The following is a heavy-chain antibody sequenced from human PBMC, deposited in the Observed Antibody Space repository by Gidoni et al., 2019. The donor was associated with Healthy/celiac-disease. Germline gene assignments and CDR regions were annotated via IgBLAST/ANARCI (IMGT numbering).Heavy chain of an antibody. Sequence: QVQLVQSGAAVTKPGASVKVSCKASGYTFTNSVIIWVRQAPGQGLEWVGWISAYNGNTNYAQKLQGRVTMTTDTSTSTAYMELRSLRSDDTAVYYCARLERRDSSGYSRNVIENWGQGTLVTVSS. CDR3: ARLERRDSSGYSRNVIEN. CDR1: GYTFTNSV. V-gene: IGHV1-18*01. CDR2: ISAYNGNT. D-gene: IGHD3-22*01. J-gene: IGHJ4*02.